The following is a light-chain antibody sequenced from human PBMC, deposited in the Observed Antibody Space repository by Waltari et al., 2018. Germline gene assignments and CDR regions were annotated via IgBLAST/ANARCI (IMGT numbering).Light chain of an antibody. Sequence: DIQMTQSPSTLSASVGDRVTITCRASQNITTSLAWYQQKPGKAPNLLIYKASTLENGVPSRVTGSGSETEFTLTISSLQADDLATYYCQHYYAYWAFGQGTKVEIK. CDR1: QNITTS. CDR2: KAS. CDR3: QHYYAYWA. V-gene: IGKV1-5*03. J-gene: IGKJ1*01.